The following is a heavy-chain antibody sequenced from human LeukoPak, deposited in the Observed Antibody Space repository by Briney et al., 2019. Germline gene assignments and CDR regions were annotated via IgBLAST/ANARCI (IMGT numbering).Heavy chain of an antibody. V-gene: IGHV4-38-2*01. CDR1: GYSISSGYY. Sequence: SETLSLTCAVSGYSISSGYYWGWIRQPPGKGLEWIGSIYHSGSIYYNPSLKSRVTIAVDTPKNQFSLKLNSVTAADTAVYYCARGATIVRGPIGYWGQGTLVTVSS. D-gene: IGHD3-10*01. CDR3: ARGATIVRGPIGY. CDR2: IYHSGSI. J-gene: IGHJ4*02.